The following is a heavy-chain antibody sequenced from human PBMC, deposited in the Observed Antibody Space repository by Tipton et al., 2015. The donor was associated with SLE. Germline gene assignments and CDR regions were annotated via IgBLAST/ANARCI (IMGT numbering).Heavy chain of an antibody. V-gene: IGHV3-23*01. CDR3: AKGAPVSSSPSGAFDI. D-gene: IGHD6-6*01. CDR2: ISGSGGST. Sequence: SLRLSCAASGFTFSSYAMSWVRQAPGEGLEWVSAISGSGGSTYYADSVKGRFTISRDNSKNTLYLQMNSLRAEDTAVYYCAKGAPVSSSPSGAFDIWGQGTMVTVSS. J-gene: IGHJ3*02. CDR1: GFTFSSYA.